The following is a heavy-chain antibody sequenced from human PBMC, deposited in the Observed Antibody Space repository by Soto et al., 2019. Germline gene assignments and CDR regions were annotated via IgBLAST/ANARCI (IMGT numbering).Heavy chain of an antibody. J-gene: IGHJ4*02. CDR3: PSVQGYDIVPGYYAILYDLDY. CDR1: GGSFSGYY. V-gene: IGHV4-34*01. Sequence: QVQLQQWGAGLLKPSETLSLTCAVYGGSFSGYYWSWIRQPPGKGLEWIGEVNHSGSTNYNPSLMGRVTISVDTSKIQFSLKLSTVPAADTVVYYCPSVQGYDIVPGYYAILYDLDYWGQGTLVTVSS. CDR2: VNHSGST. D-gene: IGHD3-9*01.